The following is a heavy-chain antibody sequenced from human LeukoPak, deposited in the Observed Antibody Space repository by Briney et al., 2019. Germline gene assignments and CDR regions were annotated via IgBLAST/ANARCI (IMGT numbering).Heavy chain of an antibody. CDR3: VKDDGWVQYAD. V-gene: IGHV3-23*01. J-gene: IGHJ4*02. CDR2: IRTDGVTT. Sequence: GGTLRLSCAASGFTFSHHGMNWVHQAPGKGLEWVSGIRTDGVTTYYADSVKGRFTISRDNSKNTVFLQMNSLRAEDTAVYYCVKDDGWVQYADWGQGTLVTVSS. CDR1: GFTFSHHG. D-gene: IGHD5-24*01.